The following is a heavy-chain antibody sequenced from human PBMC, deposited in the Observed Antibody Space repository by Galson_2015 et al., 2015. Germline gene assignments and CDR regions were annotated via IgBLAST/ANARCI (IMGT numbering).Heavy chain of an antibody. CDR2: INTNTGNQ. CDR1: GYTLTSYA. CDR3: ARDPGSSWYWVFDF. V-gene: IGHV7-4-1*02. Sequence: SVKVSCKASGYTLTSYAMNWVRQAPGQGLEWMGWINTNTGNQTYAQVFTGRFVFSLDTSVSTTYLQISSLKAEDTAVYYCARDPGSSWYWVFDFWGQGSLVTVSS. J-gene: IGHJ4*02. D-gene: IGHD6-13*01.